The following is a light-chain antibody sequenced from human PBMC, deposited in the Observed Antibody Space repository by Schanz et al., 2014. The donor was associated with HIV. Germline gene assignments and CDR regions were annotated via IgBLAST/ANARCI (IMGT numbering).Light chain of an antibody. CDR3: QQYNGLSPIT. J-gene: IGKJ2*01. CDR1: QSISRW. V-gene: IGKV1-5*03. Sequence: DIQMTQSPSSLSASVGDRVTVTCRASQSISRWLAWYQQRPGKAPKLLISKASALESGVPSRFSGSGSGTEFTLTISSLQPDDLASYHCQQYNGLSPITFGQGTRLDVK. CDR2: KAS.